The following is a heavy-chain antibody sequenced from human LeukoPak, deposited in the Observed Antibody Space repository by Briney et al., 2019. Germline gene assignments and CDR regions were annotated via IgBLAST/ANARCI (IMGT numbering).Heavy chain of an antibody. CDR2: IIPIFGTA. Sequence: SVKVSCRASGGTFSSYAISWVRQAPGQGLEWMGGIIPIFGTANYAQKFQGRVTITADKSTSTAYMELSNLRSEDTAVYYCARARGYCSGGSCYYCFDYWGQGTLVTVSS. D-gene: IGHD2-15*01. CDR1: GGTFSSYA. V-gene: IGHV1-69*06. J-gene: IGHJ4*02. CDR3: ARARGYCSGGSCYYCFDY.